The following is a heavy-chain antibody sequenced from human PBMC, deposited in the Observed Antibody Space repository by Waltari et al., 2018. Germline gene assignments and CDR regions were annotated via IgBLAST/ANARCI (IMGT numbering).Heavy chain of an antibody. CDR1: GFTFSSYS. J-gene: IGHJ4*02. V-gene: IGHV3-23*01. CDR3: AKSGYPFWGSYLIDY. CDR2: ISGSGGST. D-gene: IGHD3-16*02. Sequence: EVQLLESGGGLVQPGGSLRLSCAASGFTFSSYSMSWVRQAPGKGLGWVSAISGSGGSTYYADSVKGRFTISRDNSKNTLYLQMNSLRAEDTAVYYCAKSGYPFWGSYLIDYWGQGTLVTVSS.